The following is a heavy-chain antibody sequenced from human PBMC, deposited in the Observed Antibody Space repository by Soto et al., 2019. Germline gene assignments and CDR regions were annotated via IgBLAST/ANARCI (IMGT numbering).Heavy chain of an antibody. V-gene: IGHV3-74*01. CDR2: IRSGVTGT. J-gene: IGHJ4*02. D-gene: IGHD1-1*01. CDR1: GLTFSDYW. Sequence: EVRLVESGGGLVQPGGSLRLSCVASGLTFSDYWMTWVRQAPGKGLMWVSGIRSGVTGTAYADTVKGRFTISRDTDNNTVYLQMNYLRAEDTAVYYCGRVDWNTGDDWGQGTLVTVSS. CDR3: GRVDWNTGDD.